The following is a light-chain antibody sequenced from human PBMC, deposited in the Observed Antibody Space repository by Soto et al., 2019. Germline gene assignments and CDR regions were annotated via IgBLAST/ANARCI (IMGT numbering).Light chain of an antibody. J-gene: IGKJ1*01. CDR2: DAS. CDR3: QHYDSARWT. Sequence: EIVLTQSPGPLSLSPGERATLSCRASQSISSTYLTWYHQRPGQAPRLLIYDASRRATGIPDRFSGSGSGTDFTLIISRLEPEDFAVYYCQHYDSARWTFGLGTKVEIK. V-gene: IGKV3-20*01. CDR1: QSISSTY.